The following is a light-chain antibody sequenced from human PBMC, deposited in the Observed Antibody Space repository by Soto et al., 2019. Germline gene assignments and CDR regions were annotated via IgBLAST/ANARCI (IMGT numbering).Light chain of an antibody. J-gene: IGKJ5*01. Sequence: EIVLTQSPATLSLSPGERATLSCRASQSVSSTLAWYQQKPGQAPRLLIYAASNRATGIPARFSGSGSGTDFTLTINSLQPEDFATYYCQQAYSFPITFGQGTRLEIK. CDR3: QQAYSFPIT. CDR1: QSVSST. CDR2: AAS. V-gene: IGKV3-11*01.